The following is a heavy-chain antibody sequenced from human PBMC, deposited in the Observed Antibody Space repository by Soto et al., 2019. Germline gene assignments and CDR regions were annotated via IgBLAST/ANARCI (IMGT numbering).Heavy chain of an antibody. Sequence: GGSLRLSCAASGFTFSSYAMSWGRQAPWKGLEWVSAISGSGGSTYYADSVKGRFTISRDNSKNTLYLQMNSLRAEDTAVYYCAKGILTVVKDGAGYWGQGTLVTVSS. CDR2: ISGSGGST. J-gene: IGHJ4*02. CDR1: GFTFSSYA. CDR3: AKGILTVVKDGAGY. V-gene: IGHV3-23*01. D-gene: IGHD2-15*01.